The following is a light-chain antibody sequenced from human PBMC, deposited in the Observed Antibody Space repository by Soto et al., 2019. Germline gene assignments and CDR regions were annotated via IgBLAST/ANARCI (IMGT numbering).Light chain of an antibody. J-gene: IGLJ1*01. CDR2: EVS. CDR3: SSYTTSNTLLYV. CDR1: SSDVGGYNS. V-gene: IGLV2-14*01. Sequence: QSALTQPASVSGSPGQSITISCTGTSSDVGGYNSVSWYQQRPGKAPKLMIYEVSNRPSGVSNRFSGSKSGNTASLTISGLQAEDEADYYCSSYTTSNTLLYVFGTGTQLTVL.